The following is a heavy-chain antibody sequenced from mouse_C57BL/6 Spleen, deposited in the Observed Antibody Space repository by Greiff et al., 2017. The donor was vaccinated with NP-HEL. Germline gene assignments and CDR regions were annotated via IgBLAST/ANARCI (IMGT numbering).Heavy chain of an antibody. CDR2: ISSGSSTI. CDR3: ARHGNYPYWYFDV. Sequence: EVQRVESGGGLVKPGGSLKLSCAASGFTFSDYGMHWVRQAPEKGLEWVAYISSGSSTIYYADTVKGRFTISRDNAKNTLFLQMTSLRSEDTAMYYCARHGNYPYWYFDVWGTGTTVTVSS. D-gene: IGHD2-1*01. J-gene: IGHJ1*03. CDR1: GFTFSDYG. V-gene: IGHV5-17*01.